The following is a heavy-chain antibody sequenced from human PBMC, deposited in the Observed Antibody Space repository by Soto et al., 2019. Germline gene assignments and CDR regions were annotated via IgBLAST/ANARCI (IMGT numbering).Heavy chain of an antibody. CDR2: ISGGGITT. Sequence: DVQLLESGGDLVQPGGSLKLSCATSGLTFSTYGMNWVRQAPGKGLEWVAGISGGGITTYYADSVKGRFSISRDNSKNTLFLQMNRLRVEDAALYYCVKGGTGVGRIFDHWGRPTLVTVSS. D-gene: IGHD7-27*01. J-gene: IGHJ4*01. CDR1: GLTFSTYG. CDR3: VKGGTGVGRIFDH. V-gene: IGHV3-23*01.